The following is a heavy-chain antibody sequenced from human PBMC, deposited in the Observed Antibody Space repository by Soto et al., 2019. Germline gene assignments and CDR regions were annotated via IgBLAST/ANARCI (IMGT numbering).Heavy chain of an antibody. CDR3: ARQLVSGFGELKTEFDY. CDR2: IYYSGST. J-gene: IGHJ4*02. V-gene: IGHV4-39*01. Sequence: SETLSLTCTVSGGSISSSSYYWGWIRQPPGKGLEWIGSIYYSGSTYYNPSLKSRVTISVDTSKNQFSLKLSSVTAADTAVYYCARQLVSGFGELKTEFDYWGQGTLVTVSS. CDR1: GGSISSSSYY. D-gene: IGHD3-10*01.